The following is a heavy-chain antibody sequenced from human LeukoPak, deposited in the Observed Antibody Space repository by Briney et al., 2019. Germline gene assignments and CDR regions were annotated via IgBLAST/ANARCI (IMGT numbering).Heavy chain of an antibody. CDR3: SSQPAVLDLDC. J-gene: IGHJ4*02. CDR2: ISSNGGST. Sequence: GGSLRLSCAASGFTFSSYAMHWVRQAPGKGLEYVSAISSNGGSTYYANSVKGRFTISRDNAKNSLYLQMRGLRVEDTAVYYCSSQPAVLDLDCWGQGTLVTVSS. V-gene: IGHV3-64*01. D-gene: IGHD6-19*01. CDR1: GFTFSSYA.